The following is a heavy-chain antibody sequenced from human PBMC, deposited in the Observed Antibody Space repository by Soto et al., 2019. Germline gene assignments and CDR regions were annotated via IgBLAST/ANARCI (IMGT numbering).Heavy chain of an antibody. CDR1: GGAINTFY. CDR3: AREGSYSAYNFAHGIQLWSFDF. Sequence: SETLSLTCTISGGAINTFYWSWFRQPAGKGLEWIGRIFSSGSTSFNPSLESRVAMSVDTSKNHFSLNLSSVTAADMAVYYCAREGSYSAYNFAHGIQLWSFDFWGQGALVTVSS. V-gene: IGHV4-4*07. J-gene: IGHJ4*02. CDR2: IFSSGST. D-gene: IGHD5-12*01.